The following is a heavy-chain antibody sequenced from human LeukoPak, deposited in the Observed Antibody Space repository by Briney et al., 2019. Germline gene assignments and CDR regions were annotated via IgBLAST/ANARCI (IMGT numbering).Heavy chain of an antibody. Sequence: SETLSLTCTVSGYSISSGYYWGWIRQPPGKGLEWIGSFYHSGTTYYNPSLKSRVTISVDTSKNQFSLKLSSVTAADTAVYYCARRGFSLPFDYWGQGTLVTVSS. V-gene: IGHV4-38-2*02. J-gene: IGHJ4*02. CDR1: GYSISSGYY. CDR2: FYHSGTT. D-gene: IGHD3-10*01. CDR3: ARRGFSLPFDY.